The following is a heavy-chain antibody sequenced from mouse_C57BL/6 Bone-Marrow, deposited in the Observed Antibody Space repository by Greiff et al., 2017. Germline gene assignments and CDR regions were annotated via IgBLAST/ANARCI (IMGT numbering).Heavy chain of an antibody. CDR3: ARERLAGFDY. CDR1: GYAFSSSW. Sequence: VQLQQSGPELVKPGASVKISCKASGYAFSSSWMNWVKQRPGKGLEWIGRIYPGDGDTNSNGRFKGKATLTADKTSSTAYMQLISLTSEDSAVYFCARERLAGFDYWGQGTTLTVSS. D-gene: IGHD2-13*01. CDR2: IYPGDGDT. V-gene: IGHV1-82*01. J-gene: IGHJ2*01.